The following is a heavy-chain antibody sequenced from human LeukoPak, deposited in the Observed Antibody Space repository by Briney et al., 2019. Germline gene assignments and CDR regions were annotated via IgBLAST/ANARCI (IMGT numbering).Heavy chain of an antibody. CDR2: IYYSGST. CDR3: ARGSGYCSGGSCN. J-gene: IGHJ4*02. V-gene: IGHV4-39*07. CDR1: GGSISSSSYY. Sequence: SETLSLTCTVSGGSISSSSYYWGWIRQPPGKGLEWIGSIYYSGSTYYNPSLKSRVTISVDTSKNQFSLKLSSVTAADTAVYYCARGSGYCSGGSCNWGQGTLVTVSS. D-gene: IGHD2-15*01.